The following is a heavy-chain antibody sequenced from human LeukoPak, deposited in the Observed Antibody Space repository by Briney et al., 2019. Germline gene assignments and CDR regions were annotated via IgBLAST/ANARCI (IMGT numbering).Heavy chain of an antibody. D-gene: IGHD2-21*02. Sequence: GGSLRLSCAASGFTFSTYNMNWVRQAPGKGLEWVSYISYNSSTIYYAESVKGRFTISRDNAKSSLYLQMNSLRDEDTAVYYCARDNRGDWPFDFWGQGALVTVSS. CDR1: GFTFSTYN. J-gene: IGHJ4*02. CDR3: ARDNRGDWPFDF. CDR2: ISYNSSTI. V-gene: IGHV3-48*02.